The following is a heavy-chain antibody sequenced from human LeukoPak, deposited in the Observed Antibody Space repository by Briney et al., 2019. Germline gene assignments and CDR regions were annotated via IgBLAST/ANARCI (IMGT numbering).Heavy chain of an antibody. CDR1: GYSFITYY. CDR3: ARMVRGLDV. D-gene: IGHD3-10*01. J-gene: IGHJ6*04. CDR2: ISPNSGDT. V-gene: IGHV1-2*02. Sequence: ASVKVSCKASGYSFITYYIHWVRQAPGQGLEWMGWISPNSGDTKYAQKFQGRVTMTRDTSTSTIFLELRSLVADDTAMYYCARMVRGLDVWGKGTPVAISS.